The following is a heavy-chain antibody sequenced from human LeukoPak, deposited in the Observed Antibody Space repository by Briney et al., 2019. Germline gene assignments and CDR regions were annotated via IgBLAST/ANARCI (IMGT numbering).Heavy chain of an antibody. J-gene: IGHJ4*02. D-gene: IGHD5-18*01. Sequence: SETLPLTCAVYGGSFSGYYWSWIRQPPGKGLEWIGEINHSGSTNYNPSLKSRVTISVDTSKNQFSLKLSSVTAADTAVYYCARADTAMVSRYFDYWGQGTLVTVSS. CDR3: ARADTAMVSRYFDY. CDR2: INHSGST. V-gene: IGHV4-34*01. CDR1: GGSFSGYY.